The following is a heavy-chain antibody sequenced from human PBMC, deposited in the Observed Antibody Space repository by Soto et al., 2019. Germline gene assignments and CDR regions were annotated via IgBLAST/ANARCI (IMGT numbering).Heavy chain of an antibody. CDR3: ARGGSAARDRYFDY. Sequence: SETLSLTCAVYGGSFSGYYWSWIRQPPGKGLEWIGEINHSGSTNYNPSLKSRVTISVDTSKNQFSLKLSSVTAANTAVYYCARGGSAARDRYFDYWGQGTLVTVSS. V-gene: IGHV4-34*01. D-gene: IGHD6-6*01. CDR1: GGSFSGYY. CDR2: INHSGST. J-gene: IGHJ4*02.